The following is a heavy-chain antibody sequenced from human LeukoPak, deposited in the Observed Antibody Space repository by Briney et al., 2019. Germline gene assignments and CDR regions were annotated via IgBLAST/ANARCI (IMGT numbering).Heavy chain of an antibody. CDR3: ARDRDGYDYWYFDL. CDR1: RGSINSYY. D-gene: IGHD5-24*01. CDR2: IYSSGST. Sequence: PSETLSLTCTVSRGSINSYYWSWIRQPPGKGLEWIGYIYSSGSTNYNPALKSRITISVDTSKNQFSLNLSSVTAADTAVYYCARDRDGYDYWYFDLWGRGTLVTVSS. V-gene: IGHV4-59*01. J-gene: IGHJ2*01.